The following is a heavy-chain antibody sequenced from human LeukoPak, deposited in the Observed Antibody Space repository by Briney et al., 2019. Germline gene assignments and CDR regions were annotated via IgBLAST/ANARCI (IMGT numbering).Heavy chain of an antibody. D-gene: IGHD6-19*01. J-gene: IGHJ4*02. CDR2: MSPSCGII. CDR1: GFTFSNYY. V-gene: IGHV3-11*01. Sequence: AESLTLSCAVSGFTFSNYYFSWIRQLPAQGLELVSDMSPSCGIISYSDSVKGRFIISWDYATESLYLQMNSLSAADSAVYYFARKTVAGTFDYWGQGTQVTVSS. CDR3: ARKTVAGTFDY.